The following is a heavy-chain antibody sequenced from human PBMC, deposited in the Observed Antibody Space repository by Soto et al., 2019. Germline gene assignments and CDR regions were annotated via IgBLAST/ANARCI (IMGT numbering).Heavy chain of an antibody. CDR2: IFPTGST. V-gene: IGHV4-4*02. J-gene: IGHJ4*02. D-gene: IGHD1-1*01. CDR1: GGSISSNNW. Sequence: SETLSLTCTVSGGSISSNNWWNWVRQPPEKGLEWIGEIFPTGSTFYNPAPTDLFTLSLHNSNNHTSAKVNSVCEAYASVYYTARMSRGTRFDYWGPGILVTVSS. CDR3: ARMSRGTRFDY.